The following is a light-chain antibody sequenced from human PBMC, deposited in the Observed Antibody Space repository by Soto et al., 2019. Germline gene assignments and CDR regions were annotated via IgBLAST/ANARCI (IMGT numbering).Light chain of an antibody. V-gene: IGLV1-44*01. J-gene: IGLJ1*01. Sequence: QSVLTQPPSASGTPGQRVTISCSGSSSNIGSNTVNWYQQLPGTAPKLLIYSNNQRPSGVPDRFSGSKSGTSASLAISGLQSEYEVYYYWAAWDDNLNGFYVFVTGTKVTDL. CDR2: SNN. CDR3: AAWDDNLNGFYV. CDR1: SSNIGSNT.